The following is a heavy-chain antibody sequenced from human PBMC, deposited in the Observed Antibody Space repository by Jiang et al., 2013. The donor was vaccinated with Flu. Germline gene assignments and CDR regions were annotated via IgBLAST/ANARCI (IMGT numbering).Heavy chain of an antibody. D-gene: IGHD2-21*01. CDR3: AGEDTYCGGDCYAY. V-gene: IGHV4-39*01. CDR2: IYYSGST. J-gene: IGHJ4*02. Sequence: GSGLVKPSETLSLTCTVSGGSISSSSYYWGWIRQPPGKGLEWIGSIYYSGSTYYNPSLKSRVTISVDTSKNQFSLKLSSVTAADTAVYYCAGEDTYCGGDCYAYWGQGTLVTVSS. CDR1: GGSISSSSYY.